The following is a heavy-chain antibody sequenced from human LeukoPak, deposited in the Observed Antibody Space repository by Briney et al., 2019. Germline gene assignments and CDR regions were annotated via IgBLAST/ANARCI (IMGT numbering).Heavy chain of an antibody. Sequence: SETLSLTCAVYGGSFSGYYWSWIRQPPGKGLEWIGEINHSGSTNYNPSLKSRVTISVDTSKNQFSLKLSSVTAADTAVYYCVRGFRGGYDSWGQGTLVTVSS. CDR1: GGSFSGYY. CDR3: VRGFRGGYDS. V-gene: IGHV4-34*01. J-gene: IGHJ5*02. CDR2: INHSGST. D-gene: IGHD5-12*01.